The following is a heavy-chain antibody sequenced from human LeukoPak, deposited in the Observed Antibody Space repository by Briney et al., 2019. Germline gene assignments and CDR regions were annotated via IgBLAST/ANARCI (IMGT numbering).Heavy chain of an antibody. D-gene: IGHD3-22*01. CDR1: GYTLTELS. V-gene: IGHV1-24*01. CDR2: FDPEDGET. J-gene: IGHJ3*02. CDR3: ATEGTMIADDDAFDI. Sequence: ASVKVSCKVSGYTLTELSMHWVRQAPGKGLEWMGGFDPEDGETIYAQKFQGRITMTEDTSTDTAYMELSSLRSEDTAVYYCATEGTMIADDDAFDIWGQGTMVTVSS.